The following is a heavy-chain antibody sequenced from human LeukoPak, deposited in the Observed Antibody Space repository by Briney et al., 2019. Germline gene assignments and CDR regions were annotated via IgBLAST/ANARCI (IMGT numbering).Heavy chain of an antibody. CDR1: GGTCSSYA. CDR3: ARHDPLPPDWYFDL. D-gene: IGHD1-1*01. Sequence: ASVKVSCKASGGTCSSYAISWGRQAPGQGLEWMGWISAYNGNTNYAQKLQGRVTMTTDTSTSTAYMELRSLRSDDTAVYYCARHDPLPPDWYFDLWGRGTLVTVSS. J-gene: IGHJ2*01. CDR2: ISAYNGNT. V-gene: IGHV1-18*01.